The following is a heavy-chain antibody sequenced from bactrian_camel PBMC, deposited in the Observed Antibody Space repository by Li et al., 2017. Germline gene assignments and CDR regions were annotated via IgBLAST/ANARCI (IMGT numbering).Heavy chain of an antibody. Sequence: QVQLVESGGGTVQAGGSLRLSCLASGFTVSAGYMAWFRQAPGKEREGVAAIDSDGSTSYADSVKGRFTISKDNAKNTLYLQMNSLKPEDTAMYYCAATRDVATGSGLTVSSGLGPPHRSTRSLACPSEVPGFYWIGQGTQVTVS. V-gene: IGHV3S26*01. D-gene: IGHD1*01. J-gene: IGHJ4*01. CDR1: GFTVSAGY. CDR2: IDSDGST.